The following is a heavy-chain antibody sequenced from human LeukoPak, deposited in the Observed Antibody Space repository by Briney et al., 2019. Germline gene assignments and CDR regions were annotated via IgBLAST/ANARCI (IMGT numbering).Heavy chain of an antibody. V-gene: IGHV3-21*01. CDR1: GFTFSSYS. CDR2: ISSSSSSI. J-gene: IGHJ4*02. CDR3: ARTATDTGEFDY. D-gene: IGHD6-13*01. Sequence: PGGSLRLSCAASGFTFSSYSMNWVRQAPGKGLECASSISSSSSSIYYADSVKGRFTISRDDAKNSLYLQVNSLRAEDTAVYYCARTATDTGEFDYWGQGTLVTVSS.